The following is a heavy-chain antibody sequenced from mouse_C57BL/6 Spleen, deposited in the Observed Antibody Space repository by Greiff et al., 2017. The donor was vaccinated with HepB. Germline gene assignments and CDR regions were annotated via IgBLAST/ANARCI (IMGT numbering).Heavy chain of an antibody. J-gene: IGHJ2*01. CDR1: GFTFSDYG. Sequence: EVKVVESGGGLVKPGGSLKLSCAASGFTFSDYGMHWVRQAPEKGLEWVAYISSGSSTIYYADTVKGRFTISRDHAKNTLFLQMTSLRSEDTAMYYCARPELLRPYFDYWGQGTTLTVSS. D-gene: IGHD1-2*01. V-gene: IGHV5-17*01. CDR2: ISSGSSTI. CDR3: ARPELLRPYFDY.